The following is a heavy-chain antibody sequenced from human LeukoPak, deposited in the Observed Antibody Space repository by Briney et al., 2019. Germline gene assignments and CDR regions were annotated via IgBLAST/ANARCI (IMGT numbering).Heavy chain of an antibody. V-gene: IGHV3-20*04. CDR3: AKALWGRGVKKAYDY. Sequence: GGSLRLSCAASGFTFDDYGMSWVRQVPGRGLEWICGINWNSGVTGYADSVRGRFTISRDNAKNSLYLQMNSLRTEDTALYYCAKALWGRGVKKAYDYWGQGTLVTVSS. CDR1: GFTFDDYG. CDR2: INWNSGVT. D-gene: IGHD3-10*01. J-gene: IGHJ4*02.